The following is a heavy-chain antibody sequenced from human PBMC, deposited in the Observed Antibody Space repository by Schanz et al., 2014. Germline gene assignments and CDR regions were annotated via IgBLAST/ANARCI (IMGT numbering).Heavy chain of an antibody. V-gene: IGHV3-33*06. CDR1: GFTFSAYG. D-gene: IGHD4-17*01. J-gene: IGHJ3*02. CDR2: IWYDGNNK. Sequence: QVQLVESGGGVVQPWRSLRLSCAASGFTFSAYGMHWVRQAPGKGLEWVAVIWYDGNNKYYADSVKGRFTISRDNSKNKLYLQMNSLRAEDTALYYCAKDPHRDYGGKPQAFDIWGQGTMVTVSS. CDR3: AKDPHRDYGGKPQAFDI.